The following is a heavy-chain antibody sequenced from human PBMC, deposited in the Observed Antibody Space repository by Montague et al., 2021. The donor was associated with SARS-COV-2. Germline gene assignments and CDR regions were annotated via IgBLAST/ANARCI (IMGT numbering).Heavy chain of an antibody. D-gene: IGHD3-3*01. V-gene: IGHV4-34*01. CDR2: IGHTGSF. J-gene: IGHJ4*02. CDR1: GGSLSGHS. Sequence: SETLSLTCAVYGGSLSGHSWSWVRQAPEKGLEWIGDIGHTGSFKSNPSLKSRVTMSIDAAKNQFSLRMTSVTAADTSIYYCARGGTERSTTFGVVFFPLLDSWGQGTLVTVSS. CDR3: ARGGTERSTTFGVVFFPLLDS.